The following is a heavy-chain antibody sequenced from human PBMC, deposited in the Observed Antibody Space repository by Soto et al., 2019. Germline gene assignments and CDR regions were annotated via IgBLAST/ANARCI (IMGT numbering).Heavy chain of an antibody. D-gene: IGHD6-13*01. V-gene: IGHV1-3*01. Sequence: KFQGRVTITRDTSASTAYMELSSLRSEDTAVYYCAREGGSICWYGTDYWGQGTLVTVSS. CDR3: AREGGSICWYGTDY. J-gene: IGHJ4*02.